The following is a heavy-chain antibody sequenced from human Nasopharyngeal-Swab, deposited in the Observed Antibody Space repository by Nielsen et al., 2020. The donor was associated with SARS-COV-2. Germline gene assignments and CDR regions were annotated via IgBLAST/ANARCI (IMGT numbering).Heavy chain of an antibody. D-gene: IGHD2-15*01. V-gene: IGHV4-4*02. J-gene: IGHJ5*02. Sequence: GSLRLSCAVSGGSISSSNWWSWVRQPPGKGLEWIGEIYHSGSTNYNPSLKSRVTISVDTSKNQFSLKLSSVTAADTAVYYCARGRRYCSGGSCYSRWFDPWGQGTLVTVSS. CDR2: IYHSGST. CDR3: ARGRRYCSGGSCYSRWFDP. CDR1: GGSISSSNW.